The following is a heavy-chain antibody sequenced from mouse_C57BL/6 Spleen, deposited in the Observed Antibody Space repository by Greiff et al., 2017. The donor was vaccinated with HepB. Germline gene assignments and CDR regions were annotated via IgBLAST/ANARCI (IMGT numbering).Heavy chain of an antibody. CDR3: VRDERYYGSSSYWYFDV. Sequence: EVQLVESGGGLVQPKGSLKLSCAASGFTFNTYAMHWVRQAPGKGLEWVARIRSKSSNYATYYADSVKDRFTISRDDSQSMLYLQMNNLKTEDTAMYYCVRDERYYGSSSYWYFDVWGTGTTVTVSS. CDR2: IRSKSSNYAT. V-gene: IGHV10-3*01. J-gene: IGHJ1*03. CDR1: GFTFNTYA. D-gene: IGHD1-1*01.